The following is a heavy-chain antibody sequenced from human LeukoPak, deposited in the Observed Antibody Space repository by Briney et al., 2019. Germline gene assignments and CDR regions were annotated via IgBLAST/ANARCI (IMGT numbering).Heavy chain of an antibody. Sequence: GGSLRLSCAASGFTFSSYWMSWVRQVPGKGLEWVATIKQDGSQKYYVDSVKGRFTISRDNAKSSLYLQMNALRVEDTAVYYCASPPLGYCDSTSCRFDYWGQGTLVTVSS. CDR2: IKQDGSQK. CDR1: GFTFSSYW. CDR3: ASPPLGYCDSTSCRFDY. J-gene: IGHJ4*02. V-gene: IGHV3-7*01. D-gene: IGHD2-2*03.